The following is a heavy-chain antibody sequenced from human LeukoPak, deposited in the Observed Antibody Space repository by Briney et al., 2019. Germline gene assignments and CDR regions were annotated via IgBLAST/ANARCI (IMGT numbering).Heavy chain of an antibody. CDR3: ARIAARTAY. V-gene: IGHV4-34*01. CDR2: INHSGST. J-gene: IGHJ4*02. D-gene: IGHD6-6*01. Sequence: ETLSLTCAVYGGSFSGYYWSWIRQPPGKGLEWIGEINHSGSTNYNPSLKSRVTISVDTSKNQFSLKLSSVTAADTAVYYCARIAARTAYWGQGTLVTVSS. CDR1: GGSFSGYY.